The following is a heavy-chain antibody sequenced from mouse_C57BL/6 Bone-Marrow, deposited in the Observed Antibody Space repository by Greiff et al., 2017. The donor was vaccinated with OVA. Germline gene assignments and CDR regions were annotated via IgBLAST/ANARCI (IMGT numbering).Heavy chain of an antibody. CDR3: ARWGY. CDR1: GYTFTSYW. J-gene: IGHJ2*01. V-gene: IGHV1-50*01. Sequence: QVQLQQPGAELVKPGASVKLSCKASGYTFTSYWMQWVKQRPGQGLEWIGEIDPSDSYTNYNQTFKGKATLTVDTSSSTAYMQVNSLTSEDAAVYYCARWGYWGQGTTLTVSS. CDR2: IDPSDSYT.